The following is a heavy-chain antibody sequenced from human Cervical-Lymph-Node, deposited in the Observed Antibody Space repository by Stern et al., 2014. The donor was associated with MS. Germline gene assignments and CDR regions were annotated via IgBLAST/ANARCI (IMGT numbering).Heavy chain of an antibody. CDR2: INPSGGRT. J-gene: IGHJ4*02. CDR3: ARDSFEQPVLLY. CDR1: GYTFTSYH. Sequence: VQLVESGAEVKKPGASVKVSCKASGYTFTSYHMHWVRQAPGQGLEWMGIINPSGGRTRYEQKLQGRGTLPRDTDTSTVYMELSSLRSEYTAVYSCARDSFEQPVLLYWGKGTLVTVSS. V-gene: IGHV1-46*01. D-gene: IGHD6-6*01.